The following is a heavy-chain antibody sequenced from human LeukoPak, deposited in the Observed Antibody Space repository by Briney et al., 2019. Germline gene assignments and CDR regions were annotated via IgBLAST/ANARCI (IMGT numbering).Heavy chain of an antibody. CDR1: GFTFSNYD. CDR3: AKEIWPTVTTPGWTYFDY. J-gene: IGHJ4*02. CDR2: ISHDGIKT. Sequence: PGGSLRLSCAASGFTFSNYDMHWVRLAPGKGLEWVAVISHDGIKTYYIDSVKGRFTISRDNSKNTLYLQMNSLRAEDTAVYYCAKEIWPTVTTPGWTYFDYWGQGALVTVSS. V-gene: IGHV3-30*18. D-gene: IGHD4-17*01.